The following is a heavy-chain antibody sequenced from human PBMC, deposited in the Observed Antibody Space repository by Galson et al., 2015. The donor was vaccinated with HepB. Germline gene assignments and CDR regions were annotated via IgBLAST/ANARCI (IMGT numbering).Heavy chain of an antibody. CDR3: ARVSSFWSGSGSYAFDI. D-gene: IGHD3-10*01. V-gene: IGHV3-53*04. CDR2: IYSGGST. CDR1: GFTVSSNY. J-gene: IGHJ3*02. Sequence: SLRLSCAASGFTVSSNYMSWVRQAPGKGLEWVSVIYSGGSTNYADSVKGRFTTSRHNSKNTLYLQMNSLRAEDTAVYYCARVSSFWSGSGSYAFDIWGQGTMVTVSS.